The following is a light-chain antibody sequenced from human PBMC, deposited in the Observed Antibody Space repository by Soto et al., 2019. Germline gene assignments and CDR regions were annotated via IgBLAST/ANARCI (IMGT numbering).Light chain of an antibody. CDR1: QNSKND. Sequence: DHHMTQSPSSLSASVGDRLTVTCRTGQNSKNDLKWYQQKPGRAPKLLIYGASDLQSGVPSRVSGSGSGTEFALTISSLQSEYCAVYYCQQYDDWPSMYTVGQGTKVDIK. V-gene: IGKV1-39*01. CDR2: GAS. CDR3: QQYDDWPSMYT. J-gene: IGKJ2*01.